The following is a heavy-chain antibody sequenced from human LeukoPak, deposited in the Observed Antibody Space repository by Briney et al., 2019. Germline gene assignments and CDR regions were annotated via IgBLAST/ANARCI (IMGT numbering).Heavy chain of an antibody. J-gene: IGHJ4*02. D-gene: IGHD6-19*01. CDR2: IYSGGSR. V-gene: IGHV3-66*02. CDR1: GFTVSSNY. Sequence: PGGSLRLSCAASGFTVSSNYMSWVRHGPGKGLEWDSVIYSGGSRYYAASVKGRFTISRDNSKNTLYLQRNSLRAEDTAVYYCARDGGRVAGISHWGQGTLVTVSS. CDR3: ARDGGRVAGISH.